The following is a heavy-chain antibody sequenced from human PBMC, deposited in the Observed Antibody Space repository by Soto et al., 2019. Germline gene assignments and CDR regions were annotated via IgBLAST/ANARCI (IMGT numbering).Heavy chain of an antibody. J-gene: IGHJ6*02. CDR2: INHSGST. D-gene: IGHD5-18*01. CDR1: GGSFSGYY. CDR3: ARGGYSYGPNYYYGMDV. Sequence: QVQLQQWGAGLLKPSETLSLTCAVYGGSFSGYYWSWIRQPPGKGLEWLGEINHSGSTNYNPSLKSRVTISVDTSKNQFSLKLSSVTAADTAVYYCARGGYSYGPNYYYGMDVWGQGTTVTVSS. V-gene: IGHV4-34*01.